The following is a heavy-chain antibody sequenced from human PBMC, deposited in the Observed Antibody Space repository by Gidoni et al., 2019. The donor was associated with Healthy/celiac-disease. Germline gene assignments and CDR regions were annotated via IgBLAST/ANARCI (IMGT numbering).Heavy chain of an antibody. CDR2: IIPSFVTA. CDR1: GGTFSSYA. Sequence: QVQLVQSGAEVKKTGSSVKVSCKASGGTFSSYAIRWVRQAPGQGLEWMGGIIPSFVTANYAQKFQGRVTILADESTSTAYMELSSLRSEDTAVYYCARGQKTMGYMVRVAHWYFDLWGRGTLVTVSS. V-gene: IGHV1-69*01. J-gene: IGHJ2*01. D-gene: IGHD3-10*01. CDR3: ARGQKTMGYMVRVAHWYFDL.